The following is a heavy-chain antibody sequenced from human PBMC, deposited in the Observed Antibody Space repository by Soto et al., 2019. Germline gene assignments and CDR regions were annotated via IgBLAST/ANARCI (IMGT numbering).Heavy chain of an antibody. CDR2: IKQDGSEK. CDR3: ASTWIQLWAPFDY. J-gene: IGHJ4*02. D-gene: IGHD5-18*01. V-gene: IGHV3-7*01. CDR1: GFTFSSYW. Sequence: LRLSCAASGFTFSSYWMSWVRQAPGKGLEWVANIKQDGSEKYYVDSVKGRFTISRDNAKNSLYLQMNSLRAEDTAVYYCASTWIQLWAPFDYWGQGTLVTVSS.